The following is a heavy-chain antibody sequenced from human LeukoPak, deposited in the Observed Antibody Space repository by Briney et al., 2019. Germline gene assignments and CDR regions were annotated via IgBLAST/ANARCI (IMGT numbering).Heavy chain of an antibody. D-gene: IGHD4-11*01. V-gene: IGHV4-39*07. Sequence: SETLSLTCTVSGGSISSSSYYWGWIRQPPGKGLEWIGSIYYSGSTYYNPSLKSRVTISVDTSKNQFSLKLSSVTAADTAVYYCARGPNTAGNYRAFDLWGQGTKVTVSS. J-gene: IGHJ3*01. CDR3: ARGPNTAGNYRAFDL. CDR2: IYYSGST. CDR1: GGSISSSSYY.